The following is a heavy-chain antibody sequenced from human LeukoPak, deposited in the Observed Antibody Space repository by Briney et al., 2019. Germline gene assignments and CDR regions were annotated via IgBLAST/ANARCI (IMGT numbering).Heavy chain of an antibody. CDR2: ISWNSGSI. CDR3: AKDIDGSGSYLDY. Sequence: GRSLRLSCAASGFTFDDYAMHWVRQAPGKGLEWVSGISWNSGSIGYADSVKGRFTISRDNAKSSLYLQMNSLRAEDTALYYCAKDIDGSGSYLDYWGQGTLVTVSS. V-gene: IGHV3-9*01. CDR1: GFTFDDYA. D-gene: IGHD3-10*01. J-gene: IGHJ4*02.